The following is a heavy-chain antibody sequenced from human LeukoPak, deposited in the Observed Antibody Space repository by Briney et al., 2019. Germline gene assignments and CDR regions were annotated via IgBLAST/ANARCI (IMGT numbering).Heavy chain of an antibody. CDR2: INHSGST. CDR3: ARGYDYGGNSGGFDY. V-gene: IGHV4-34*01. J-gene: IGHJ4*02. Sequence: PPETLSLTCAVYGGSFSGYYWSWIRQPPGKGLEWIGEINHSGSTNYNPSLKSRVTISVDTSKNQFSLKLSSVTAADTAVYYCARGYDYGGNSGGFDYWGQGTLVTVSS. D-gene: IGHD4-23*01. CDR1: GGSFSGYY.